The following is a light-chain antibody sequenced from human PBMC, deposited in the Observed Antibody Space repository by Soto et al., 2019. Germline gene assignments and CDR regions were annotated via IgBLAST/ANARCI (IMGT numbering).Light chain of an antibody. CDR3: QQYNNLPLT. V-gene: IGKV1-33*01. Sequence: DLQMTQSPSSLSASVGDRVTITCQASQDISNYLNWYQQKPGKAPKLLIYDASNLETGVPSRFSGSSSGTDFTVTISNLQTEDIATYSCQQYNNLPLTFGGGTEVEIK. CDR1: QDISNY. J-gene: IGKJ4*01. CDR2: DAS.